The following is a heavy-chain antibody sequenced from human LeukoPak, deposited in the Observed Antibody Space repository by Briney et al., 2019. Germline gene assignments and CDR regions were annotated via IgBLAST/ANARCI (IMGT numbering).Heavy chain of an antibody. CDR1: GFIVSNNY. CDR3: TTRSGWSDFDY. V-gene: IGHV3-53*01. J-gene: IGHJ4*02. D-gene: IGHD6-19*01. Sequence: PGGSLRLSCAAPGFIVSNNYMSWVRQAPGKGLEWVSVLHSGGSTYYADSVKGRFTISRDNSKNTVCLQMNSLKTEDTAVYYCTTRSGWSDFDYWGQGILVTVSS. CDR2: LHSGGST.